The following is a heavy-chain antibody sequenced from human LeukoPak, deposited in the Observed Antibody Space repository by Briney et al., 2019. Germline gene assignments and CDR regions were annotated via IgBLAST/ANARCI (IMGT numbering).Heavy chain of an antibody. Sequence: GRSLRLSCAASGFTFSSYGMHWVRQAPGKGLEWVAVISYDGSNKYYADSVKGRFTISRDNSKNTLYLQMSSLRAEDTAVYYCAKEMGSWAAHPFDYWGQGTLVTVSS. V-gene: IGHV3-30*18. CDR2: ISYDGSNK. CDR3: AKEMGSWAAHPFDY. CDR1: GFTFSSYG. J-gene: IGHJ4*02. D-gene: IGHD6-13*01.